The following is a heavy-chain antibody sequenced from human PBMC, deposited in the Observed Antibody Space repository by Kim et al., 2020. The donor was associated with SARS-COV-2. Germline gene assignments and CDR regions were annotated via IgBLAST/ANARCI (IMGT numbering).Heavy chain of an antibody. CDR3: ARGGPYGSGSYYENWFDP. CDR2: MNPNSGNT. Sequence: ASVKVSCKASGYTFTSYDINWVRQATGQGLEWMGWMNPNSGNTGYAQKFQGRVTMTRNTSISTAYMELSSLRSEDTAVYYCARGGPYGSGSYYENWFDPWGQGTLVTVSS. V-gene: IGHV1-8*01. CDR1: GYTFTSYD. D-gene: IGHD3-10*01. J-gene: IGHJ5*02.